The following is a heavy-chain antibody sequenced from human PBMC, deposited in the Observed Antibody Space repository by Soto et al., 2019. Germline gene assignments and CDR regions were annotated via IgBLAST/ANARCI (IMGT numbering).Heavy chain of an antibody. V-gene: IGHV1-69*13. CDR2: IIPIFGTA. CDR1: GGTFSSYA. D-gene: IGHD6-25*01. Sequence: SVKVSCKAPGGTFSSYAISWVRQAPGQGREWMGGIIPIFGTANYAQNFQGRVTITADESTSTAYMELSSLRSEDTAVYYCARDQLTSSSGYYYYGMDVWGQGTTVTVSS. J-gene: IGHJ6*02. CDR3: ARDQLTSSSGYYYYGMDV.